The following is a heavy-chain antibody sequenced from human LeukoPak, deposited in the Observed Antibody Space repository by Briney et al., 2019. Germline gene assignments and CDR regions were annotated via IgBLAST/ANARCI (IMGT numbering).Heavy chain of an antibody. CDR2: ISAYNGNT. Sequence: ASVKVSCKASGYTFTSYGISWVRQAPGQGLEWMGWISAYNGNTNYAQKLQGRVTMTTDTSTTTAYMELRSLRSDDTPVYYCASAGVLRITMIPSFWGQGTMVTVSS. D-gene: IGHD3-22*01. J-gene: IGHJ3*01. CDR3: ASAGVLRITMIPSF. CDR1: GYTFTSYG. V-gene: IGHV1-18*01.